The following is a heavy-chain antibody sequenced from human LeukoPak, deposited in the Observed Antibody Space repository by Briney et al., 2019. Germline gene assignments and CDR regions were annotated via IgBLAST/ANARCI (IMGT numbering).Heavy chain of an antibody. V-gene: IGHV1-8*01. Sequence: ASVKVSCKASGYTFTSYDINWVRQVPGRGLEWMGWINPNNGNTGYVQKFQGRVTMTRDTSINTVYMELSSLRSDDTAVYCCARAPSRGYCISSSCYLGYWGQGTLVTVSS. J-gene: IGHJ4*02. CDR1: GYTFTSYD. CDR3: ARAPSRGYCISSSCYLGY. D-gene: IGHD2-2*01. CDR2: INPNNGNT.